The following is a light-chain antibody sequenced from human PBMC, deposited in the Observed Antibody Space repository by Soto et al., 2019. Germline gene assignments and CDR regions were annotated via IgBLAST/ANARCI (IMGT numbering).Light chain of an antibody. CDR2: DVS. V-gene: IGLV2-11*01. Sequence: QSALTQPRSASGSPGQSITISCTGTSSDVGCYNYVSWYQQHPAKAPKLIIFDVSKRPSGVPNRFSGSKSGNTASLTISGLRAEDEPDYYCCSYVGRNTYVFGTGTKLTVL. J-gene: IGLJ1*01. CDR3: CSYVGRNTYV. CDR1: SSDVGCYNY.